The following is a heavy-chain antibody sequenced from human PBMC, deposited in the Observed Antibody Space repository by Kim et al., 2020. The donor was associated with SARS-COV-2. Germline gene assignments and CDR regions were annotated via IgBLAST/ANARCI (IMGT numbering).Heavy chain of an antibody. V-gene: IGHV4-39*01. Sequence: SQTLSLTCTVSGGSISSRSYYWGWIRQPPGQGLEWIGSIYYSGSTYYNPSLKSRVTISVDTSKNQFSLKLSSVTAADTAVYYCAAVRSGYALGGWGQGTTVTVSS. CDR2: IYYSGST. CDR3: AAVRSGYALGG. D-gene: IGHD3-22*01. CDR1: GGSISSRSYY. J-gene: IGHJ6*02.